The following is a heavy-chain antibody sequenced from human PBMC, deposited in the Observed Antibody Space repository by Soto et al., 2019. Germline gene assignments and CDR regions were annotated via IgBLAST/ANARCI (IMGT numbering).Heavy chain of an antibody. D-gene: IGHD5-18*01. CDR1: GFTFSNEA. Sequence: GGSLRLSCAASGFTFSNEAMSWVRQAPGKGLEWVSAISGSGDSTYYADSVKGRFTISRDNSKNTLYLQMNSLRAVDTAVYYCARGGAWIQLWSNAFDIWGQGTMVTVSS. CDR3: ARGGAWIQLWSNAFDI. CDR2: ISGSGDST. V-gene: IGHV3-23*01. J-gene: IGHJ3*02.